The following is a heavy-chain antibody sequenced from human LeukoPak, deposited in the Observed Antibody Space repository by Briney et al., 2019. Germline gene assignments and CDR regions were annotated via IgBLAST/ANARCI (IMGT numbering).Heavy chain of an antibody. CDR2: ISYVGSNK. V-gene: IGHV3-30-3*01. D-gene: IGHD6-19*01. CDR1: GFTFSSYA. J-gene: IGHJ6*02. Sequence: GSLRLSCAASGFTFSSYAMHWVRQAPGKGLEGVEVISYVGSNKYYADSVKGRFTISRDNSKNTLYLQMNSLRAEDTAVYYCARDGIRGWPLSYYYGMDVWGQGTTVTVSS. CDR3: ARDGIRGWPLSYYYGMDV.